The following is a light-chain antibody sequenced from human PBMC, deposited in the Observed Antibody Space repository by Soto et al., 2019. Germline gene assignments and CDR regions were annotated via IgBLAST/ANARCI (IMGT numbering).Light chain of an antibody. J-gene: IGKJ1*01. V-gene: IGKV1-16*01. CDR1: QSIDNY. Sequence: DIQMTQSPPSLSASVGDRGTITCRASQSIDNYLNWYQQKPGKAPKLLIYAASHLQSGVPSRFSGSGSGTEFTLTISSLQPDDFATYYCQQYNSYPWTFGQGTKVEIK. CDR3: QQYNSYPWT. CDR2: AAS.